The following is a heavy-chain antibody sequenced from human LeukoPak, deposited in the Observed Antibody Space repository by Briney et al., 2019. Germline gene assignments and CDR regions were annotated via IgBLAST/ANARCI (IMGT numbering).Heavy chain of an antibody. CDR2: IKRDGSEK. J-gene: IGHJ4*02. CDR3: ARDPSSGWYGRESYFDY. D-gene: IGHD6-19*01. Sequence: GGSLRLSCAASGFTFSSYWMSWVRQAPGKGLEWVANIKRDGSEKYYVDSVKGRFTISRVNAKNSLYLQMNSLRAEDTAVYYCARDPSSGWYGRESYFDYWGQGTLVTVSS. CDR1: GFTFSSYW. V-gene: IGHV3-7*01.